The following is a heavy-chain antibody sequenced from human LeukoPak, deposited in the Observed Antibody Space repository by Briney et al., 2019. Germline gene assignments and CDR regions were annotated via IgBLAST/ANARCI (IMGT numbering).Heavy chain of an antibody. D-gene: IGHD3-3*01. CDR2: IYHSGST. CDR3: ARAHYDFWSGYYPFDY. V-gene: IGHV4-30-2*01. Sequence: SQTLSLTCAVSGGSISSGGYSWSWIRQPPGKGLEWIGYIYHSGSTYYNPSLKSRVTISVDRSKNQFSLKLSSVTAADTAVYYCARAHYDFWSGYYPFDYWGQGTLVTVSS. J-gene: IGHJ4*02. CDR1: GGSISSGGYS.